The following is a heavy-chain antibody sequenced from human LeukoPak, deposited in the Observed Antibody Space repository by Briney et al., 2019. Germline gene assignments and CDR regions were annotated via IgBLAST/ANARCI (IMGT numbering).Heavy chain of an antibody. Sequence: SVKVSCKASGGTFSSYAISWVRQAPGQGLEWMGGIIPIFGTANYAQKFQGRATITADESTSTAYMELSSLRSEDTAVYYCARDCSSTSCSRDYWGQGTLVTVSS. CDR3: ARDCSSTSCSRDY. CDR2: IIPIFGTA. CDR1: GGTFSSYA. J-gene: IGHJ4*02. V-gene: IGHV1-69*13. D-gene: IGHD2-2*01.